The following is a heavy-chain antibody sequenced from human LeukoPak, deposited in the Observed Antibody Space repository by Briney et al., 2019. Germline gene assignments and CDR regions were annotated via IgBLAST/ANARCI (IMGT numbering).Heavy chain of an antibody. D-gene: IGHD1-20*01. CDR3: ATEYNWNYFLC. V-gene: IGHV1-2*02. CDR2: INPDSGGT. CDR1: GYTFTGYY. Sequence: GASVKVSCKASGYTFTGYYMHWVRQAPGHGLEWMGWINPDSGGTNYAQKFQGRVTMTEDTSTDTAYMELSSLRSEDTAVYYCATEYNWNYFLCWGQGTLVTVSS. J-gene: IGHJ4*02.